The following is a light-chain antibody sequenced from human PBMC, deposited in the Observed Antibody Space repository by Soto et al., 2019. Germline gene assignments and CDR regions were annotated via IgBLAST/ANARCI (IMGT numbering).Light chain of an antibody. CDR3: QQYENRPYT. Sequence: IKMTQSPSSLSASIGDRVSFTCQASQDISKFLNWYQHKPGQAPSLLIYDASKSHFGVPSRFSGSGSGTDFTFTISSLQPEDNATYYCQQYENRPYTFGPGTKVDIK. CDR1: QDISKF. CDR2: DAS. J-gene: IGKJ3*01. V-gene: IGKV1-33*01.